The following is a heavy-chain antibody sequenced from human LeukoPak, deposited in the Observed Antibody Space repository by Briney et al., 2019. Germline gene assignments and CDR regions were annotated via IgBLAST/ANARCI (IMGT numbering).Heavy chain of an antibody. CDR2: ISGSGGST. CDR3: AKAKGITMIVVVTYPFDY. Sequence: PGGSLRLSCAASGFTFSSYAMSWVRQAPGKGLEWVSAISGSGGSTYYADPVKGRFTISRDNSKNTLYLQMNSLRAEDTAVYYCAKAKGITMIVVVTYPFDYWGQGTLVTVSS. CDR1: GFTFSSYA. D-gene: IGHD3-22*01. J-gene: IGHJ4*02. V-gene: IGHV3-23*01.